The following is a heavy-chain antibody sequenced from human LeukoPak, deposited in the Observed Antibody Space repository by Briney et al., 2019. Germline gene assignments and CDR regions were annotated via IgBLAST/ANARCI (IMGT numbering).Heavy chain of an antibody. CDR2: ISSNGGST. V-gene: IGHV3-64*04. Sequence: PGGSLRLSCSASGFTFSRYAMHWVRQAPGKGLEYVSAISSNGGSTYYADSVKGRFTISKDNAKNSLYLQMNSLRDEDTAVYYCARDPRESPSYFDYWGQGTLVTVSS. D-gene: IGHD3-10*01. CDR1: GFTFSRYA. J-gene: IGHJ4*02. CDR3: ARDPRESPSYFDY.